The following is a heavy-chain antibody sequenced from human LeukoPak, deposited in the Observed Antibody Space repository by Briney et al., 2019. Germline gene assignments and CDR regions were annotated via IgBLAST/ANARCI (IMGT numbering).Heavy chain of an antibody. CDR1: GFTFSRYW. Sequence: GGSLRLSCAASGFTFSRYWMSWVRQTPGKGLEWVSSISTSSSYIYYADSVKGRFTISRDNAKSSLYLQMNSLRAEDTAVYHCARDDKGLGDAFDVWGQGTMVTVSS. CDR2: ISTSSSYI. V-gene: IGHV3-21*01. J-gene: IGHJ3*01. D-gene: IGHD3-16*01. CDR3: ARDDKGLGDAFDV.